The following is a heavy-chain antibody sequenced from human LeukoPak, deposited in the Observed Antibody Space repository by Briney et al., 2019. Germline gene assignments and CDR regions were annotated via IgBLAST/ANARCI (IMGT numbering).Heavy chain of an antibody. J-gene: IGHJ4*02. D-gene: IGHD6-13*01. CDR1: GGSISSYS. CDR2: IYYSGST. Sequence: SETLSLTCTVSGGSISSYSWSWIRQPPGKGLEWIGYIYYSGSTNYNPSLKSRVTISVDTSKNQFSLKLSSVTAADTAVYYCARDVGPGIAEYWGQGTLVTVSS. CDR3: ARDVGPGIAEY. V-gene: IGHV4-59*01.